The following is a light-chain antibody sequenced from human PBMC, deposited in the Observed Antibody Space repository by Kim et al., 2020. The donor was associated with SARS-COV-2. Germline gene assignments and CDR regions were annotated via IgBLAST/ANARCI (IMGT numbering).Light chain of an antibody. V-gene: IGLV1-40*01. Sequence: QSVLTQPPSVSGAPGQRVTISCTGSSSNIRAGYDVHWYQLLPGTAPQLLIYVNDDRPSGVPDRFSGSRSGSSASLAIAGLQPEDEADYYCQSYDNSLSGYVFGTGTQLTVL. CDR3: QSYDNSLSGYV. CDR2: VND. CDR1: SSNIRAGYD. J-gene: IGLJ1*01.